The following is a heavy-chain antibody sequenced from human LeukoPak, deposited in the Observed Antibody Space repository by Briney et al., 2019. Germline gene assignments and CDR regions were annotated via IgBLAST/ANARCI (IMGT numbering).Heavy chain of an antibody. Sequence: SETLSITCSVSGGSINSGYWSWIRQPPGKGLEWIGLIYPSGSTNYNPSLKSRVTISVDTSRTQFSLKLSSMTAADTAVYYCAGGHYPLEYWGQGTLVTVSS. V-gene: IGHV4-59*01. J-gene: IGHJ4*02. D-gene: IGHD1-26*01. CDR1: GGSINSGY. CDR2: IYPSGST. CDR3: AGGHYPLEY.